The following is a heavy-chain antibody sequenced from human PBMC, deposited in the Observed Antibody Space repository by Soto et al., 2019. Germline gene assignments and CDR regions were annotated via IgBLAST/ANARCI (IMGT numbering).Heavy chain of an antibody. D-gene: IGHD3-22*01. CDR2: ISGGGGTT. CDR3: AKGKVAYDNSGLQYFYYFPMNV. CDR1: EFTFSSYA. V-gene: IGHV3-23*01. Sequence: PGGSLRLSCAASEFTFSSYAMNWVRQAPGKWLEWVSVISGGGGTTYYADSVKGRFRISRDNSKNTLYLQMNSLRVEDTAVYYCAKGKVAYDNSGLQYFYYFPMNVWXQGTTVTVSS. J-gene: IGHJ6*02.